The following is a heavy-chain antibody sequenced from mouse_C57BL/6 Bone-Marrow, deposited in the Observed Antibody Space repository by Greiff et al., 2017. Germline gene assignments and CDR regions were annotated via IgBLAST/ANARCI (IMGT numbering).Heavy chain of an antibody. D-gene: IGHD2-1*01. CDR2: IHPNSGST. V-gene: IGHV1-64*01. CDR3: ARRAPFYYGNSYYFDY. CDR1: GYTFTSYW. Sequence: VQLQQPGAELVKPGASVKLSCKASGYTFTSYWMHWVKQRPGQGLEWIGMIHPNSGSTNYNEKFKSKATLTVDKSSSTAYMQLSSLTSEDSAVYYCARRAPFYYGNSYYFDYWGQGTTLTDSS. J-gene: IGHJ2*01.